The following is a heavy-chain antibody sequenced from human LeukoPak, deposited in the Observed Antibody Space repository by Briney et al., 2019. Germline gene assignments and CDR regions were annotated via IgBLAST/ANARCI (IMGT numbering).Heavy chain of an antibody. CDR2: IWYDGSNQ. CDR3: ATDRNAGKYYDF. J-gene: IGHJ4*02. CDR1: GFTFSSYG. Sequence: ALRLSCAASGFTFSSYGLHWVRQAPGKGLECVAVIWYDGSNQYYVDSVKGRFTVSRDNAKNTLHLQMDSLRAEDTAVYYCATDRNAGKYYDFWGQGTLVTVSS. V-gene: IGHV3-33*08. D-gene: IGHD3-3*01.